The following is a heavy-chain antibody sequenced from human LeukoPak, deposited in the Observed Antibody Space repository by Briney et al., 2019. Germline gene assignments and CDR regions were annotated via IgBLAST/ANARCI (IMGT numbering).Heavy chain of an antibody. CDR2: TVSEIDGGTT. D-gene: IGHD1-7*01. V-gene: IGHV3-15*04. Sequence: RGSLRLSCAASGFTFNYAWMSWVRQVPGKGLEWVGQTVSEIDGGTTDYAAPVKGRFTTSRDDSKSTLYLQMNSLKIEDTAVYYCTTDEDWNYARKDVWGQGATVIVSS. CDR1: GFTFNYAW. CDR3: TTDEDWNYARKDV. J-gene: IGHJ6*02.